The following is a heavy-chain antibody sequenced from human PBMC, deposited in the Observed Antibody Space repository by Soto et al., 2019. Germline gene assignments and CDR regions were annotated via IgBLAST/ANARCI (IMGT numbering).Heavy chain of an antibody. CDR1: GFTFRDYG. Sequence: GGSLRLSCAASGFTFRDYGMNCIRQAPGKGLEWVSYISSSSSTIYYADSVKGRFTISRDNAKNSLYLQMNSLRDEDTAVYYCARESRFLEWLSLNWFDPWVQGTLVTV. J-gene: IGHJ5*02. CDR3: ARESRFLEWLSLNWFDP. D-gene: IGHD3-3*01. V-gene: IGHV3-48*02. CDR2: ISSSSSTI.